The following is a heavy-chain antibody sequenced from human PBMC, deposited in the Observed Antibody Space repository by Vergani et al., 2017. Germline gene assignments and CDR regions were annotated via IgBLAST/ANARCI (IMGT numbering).Heavy chain of an antibody. CDR2: IYYSGST. CDR1: GGSISSYY. Sequence: QVQLQESGPGLVKPSETLSLTCTVSGGSISSYYWSWIRQPPGKGLEWIGYIYYSGSTNYNPSLKSRVTISVDTSKNQFSLKLSSVTAADTAVYYCAREYDFWSGYYTGYYYYYMDVWGKGTTVTVSS. D-gene: IGHD3-3*01. V-gene: IGHV4-59*01. J-gene: IGHJ6*03. CDR3: AREYDFWSGYYTGYYYYYMDV.